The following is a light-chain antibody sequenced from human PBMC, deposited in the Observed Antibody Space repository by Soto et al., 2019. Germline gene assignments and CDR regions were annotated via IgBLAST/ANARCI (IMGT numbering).Light chain of an antibody. J-gene: IGLJ1*01. CDR3: LSYTPTTTYF. V-gene: IGLV2-14*03. Sequence: QSVLTQPASVSGSPGQSIAISCTGTSGDIGGYNYVSWYQQHPGRAPKLMIYDVSNRPSGVSTRFSGSKSDNTASLTLSGLHPEHEGNYYCLSYTPTTTYFSGPGPKFPVL. CDR2: DVS. CDR1: SGDIGGYNY.